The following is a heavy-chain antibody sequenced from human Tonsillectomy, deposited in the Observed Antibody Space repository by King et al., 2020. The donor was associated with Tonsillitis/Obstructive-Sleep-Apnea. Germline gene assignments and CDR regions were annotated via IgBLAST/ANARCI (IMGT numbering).Heavy chain of an antibody. CDR3: ARYLRYCTSYSCNTYYYYMDV. CDR2: VKEDGSEK. Sequence: VQLVESGGGLVQPGGSLRLSCAASGLTFSTYWMSWVRQAPGKGLEWVASVKEDGSEKYYGDSVKGRFTTSRDNAKNSLHLQMISLTAEDTAVYYCARYLRYCTSYSCNTYYYYMDVWGKGTTVTVSS. D-gene: IGHD2-2*02. J-gene: IGHJ6*03. CDR1: GLTFSTYW. V-gene: IGHV3-7*01.